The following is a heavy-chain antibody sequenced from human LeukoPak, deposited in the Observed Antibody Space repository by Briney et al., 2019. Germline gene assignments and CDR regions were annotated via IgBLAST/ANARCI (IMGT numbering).Heavy chain of an antibody. CDR3: ARRQDHYYGMDV. CDR1: GFTFSSYS. V-gene: IGHV3-21*01. J-gene: IGHJ6*02. CDR2: ISSSSSYI. Sequence: GGSLRLSCAASGFTFSSYSMNWVRQAPGKGLEWVSSISSSSSYIYYADSVKGRFTISRDNAKNSLYLQMNSLRAEDTAVYYCARRQDHYYGMDVWGQGTTVTVSS.